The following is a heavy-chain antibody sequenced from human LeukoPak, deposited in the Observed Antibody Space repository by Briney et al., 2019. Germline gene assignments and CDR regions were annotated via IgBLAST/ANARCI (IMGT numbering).Heavy chain of an antibody. J-gene: IGHJ6*03. V-gene: IGHV3-21*01. D-gene: IGHD1-1*01. CDR1: GFTFSSYS. CDR3: ATTRAPSNGRVLYYMDV. CDR2: IIGSSSHM. Sequence: GESLRLSCAASGFTFSSYSMNWVRQAPGKGLEWVSSIIGSSSHMYYADSVKGRFTISGDNAKNSLYLQMNSLRAEDTAVYYCATTRAPSNGRVLYYMDVWGKGTTVTVSS.